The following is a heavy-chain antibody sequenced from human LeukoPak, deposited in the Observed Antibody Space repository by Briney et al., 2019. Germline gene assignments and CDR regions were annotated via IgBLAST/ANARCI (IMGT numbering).Heavy chain of an antibody. J-gene: IGHJ4*02. CDR3: ARDPRGSGSGGSSRFFDS. D-gene: IGHD6-13*01. CDR2: ISSSGSTT. V-gene: IGHV3-48*03. Sequence: GGSLRLSCAASGFTFTSYEMNWVRQAPGKGLEWVSYISSSGSTTYYADSAKGRFTISRDNTKYSLYLQMNSLRAEDTAVYYCARDPRGSGSGGSSRFFDSWGQGTLVTVSS. CDR1: GFTFTSYE.